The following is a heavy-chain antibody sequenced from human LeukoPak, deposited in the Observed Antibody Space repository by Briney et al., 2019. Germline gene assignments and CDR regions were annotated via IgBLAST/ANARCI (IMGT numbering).Heavy chain of an antibody. Sequence: PGGPLRLSCAPSGFPVSTNYMSWVRQAPGKGREWVSFIYSGGSAYYTDSVKGRFTISRDNSKNTLYLQMNSLRAEDTAVYYCARVGDCTNGICYTADFDYWGQGTLVTVSS. D-gene: IGHD2-8*01. V-gene: IGHV3-53*01. J-gene: IGHJ4*02. CDR3: ARVGDCTNGICYTADFDY. CDR2: IYSGGSA. CDR1: GFPVSTNY.